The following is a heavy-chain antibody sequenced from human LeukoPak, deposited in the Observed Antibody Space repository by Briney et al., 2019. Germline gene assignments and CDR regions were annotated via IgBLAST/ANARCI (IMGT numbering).Heavy chain of an antibody. CDR1: GGSISSSSYY. Sequence: SETLSLTCTVSGGSISSSSYYWGWIRQPPGKGLEWIGSIYYSGSTYYNPSLKSRVTISVDTSKNQFSLKLSSVTAADTAVYYCARGKRIQLWLYWGQGTLVTVSS. V-gene: IGHV4-39*07. CDR2: IYYSGST. CDR3: ARGKRIQLWLY. D-gene: IGHD5-18*01. J-gene: IGHJ4*02.